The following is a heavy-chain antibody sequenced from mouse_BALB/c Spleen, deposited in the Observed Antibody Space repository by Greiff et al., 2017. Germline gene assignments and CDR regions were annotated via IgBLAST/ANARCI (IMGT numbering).Heavy chain of an antibody. CDR1: GYTFTSYW. V-gene: IGHV1-7*01. D-gene: IGHD2-14*01. CDR3: ANRYGDAMDY. J-gene: IGHJ4*01. CDR2: INPSTGYT. Sequence: QVQLQQSGAELAKPGASVKMSCKASGYTFTSYWMHWVKQRPGQGLEWIGYINPSTGYTEYNQKFKDKATLTADKSSGTAYMQLSSLTSEDSAVYYCANRYGDAMDYWGQGTSVTVSS.